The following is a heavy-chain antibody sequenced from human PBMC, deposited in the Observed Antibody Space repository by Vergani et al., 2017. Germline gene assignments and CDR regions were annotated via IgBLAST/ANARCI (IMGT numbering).Heavy chain of an antibody. J-gene: IGHJ5*02. CDR2: ISWNSNSI. V-gene: IGHV3-9*01. D-gene: IGHD6-6*01. Sequence: EVQLVESGGGLVQPGGSLRLSCAASGFTFSSYEMNWVRQAPGKGLEWVSGISWNSNSIGYADSVKGRFTISRDNAKNSLYLQMNSLRAEDTALYYCAKDLGTSSGGGWFDPWGQGTLVTVSS. CDR3: AKDLGTSSGGGWFDP. CDR1: GFTFSSYE.